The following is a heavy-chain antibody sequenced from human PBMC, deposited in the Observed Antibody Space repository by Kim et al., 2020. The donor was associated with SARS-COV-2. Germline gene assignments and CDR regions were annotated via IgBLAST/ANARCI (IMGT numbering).Heavy chain of an antibody. CDR3: AREGKSLQYGDYGDHYYGLDV. J-gene: IGHJ6*02. CDR2: IWYDGNNR. V-gene: IGHV3-33*01. CDR1: GFIFSSHG. D-gene: IGHD4-17*01. Sequence: GGSLRLSCVASGFIFSSHGIHWVRQAPGKGLEWVAVIWYDGNNRYYADSVKGRFTITRDNSKNTMYLRMNSLRVEDTAVYYCAREGKSLQYGDYGDHYYGLDVWGQGTTVAVSS.